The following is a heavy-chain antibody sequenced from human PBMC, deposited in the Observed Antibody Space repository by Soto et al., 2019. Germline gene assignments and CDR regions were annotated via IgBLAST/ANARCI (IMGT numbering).Heavy chain of an antibody. CDR3: ARENVLSYVDTAMLGYFDY. J-gene: IGHJ4*02. Sequence: VASVKVSCKASGYTFTTYGISWVRQAPGQGLEWMGWISAYNGNTNYAQKLQGRVAMTTDTSTSTAYMELRSLRSDDTAVYYCARENVLSYVDTAMLGYFDYWGQGTLVTVSS. D-gene: IGHD5-18*01. CDR1: GYTFTTYG. CDR2: ISAYNGNT. V-gene: IGHV1-18*01.